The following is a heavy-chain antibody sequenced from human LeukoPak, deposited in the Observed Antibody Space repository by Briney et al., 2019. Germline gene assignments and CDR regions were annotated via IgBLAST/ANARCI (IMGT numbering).Heavy chain of an antibody. D-gene: IGHD6-19*01. CDR3: ARGRPRIAVAGTRLFFDY. Sequence: ASVKVSCKASGGTFSSYAISWVRQAPGQGLEWMGGIIPIFGTANYAQKFQGRVTITADEPTSTAYMELSSLRSEDAAVYYCARGRPRIAVAGTRLFFDYWGQGTLVTVSS. J-gene: IGHJ4*02. CDR1: GGTFSSYA. CDR2: IIPIFGTA. V-gene: IGHV1-69*13.